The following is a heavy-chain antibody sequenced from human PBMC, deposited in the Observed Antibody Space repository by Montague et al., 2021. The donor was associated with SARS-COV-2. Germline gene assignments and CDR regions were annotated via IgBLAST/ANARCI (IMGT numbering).Heavy chain of an antibody. J-gene: IGHJ6*02. CDR2: INHSGST. Sequence: SETLSLTCAVYGGSFSGYYWSWIRQPPGKGLEWMGEINHSGSTNXNPSLKSRVTISVDTSKNQFSLKLSSVTAADTAVYYCARGRRILICFGVLFPGRDYYGMDVWGQGTTVTVSS. D-gene: IGHD3-10*01. CDR1: GGSFSGYY. CDR3: ARGRRILICFGVLFPGRDYYGMDV. V-gene: IGHV4-34*01.